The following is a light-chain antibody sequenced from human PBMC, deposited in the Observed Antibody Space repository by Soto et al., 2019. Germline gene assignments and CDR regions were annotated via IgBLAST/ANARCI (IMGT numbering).Light chain of an antibody. CDR1: SSDVGGYNY. Sequence: QSALTQPASISGSPGQSITISCTGTSSDVGGYNYVSWYQQYPGKAPKLMIYDVDNRPSGVSNRFSGSKSGKTASLTISGLQAEGEADYYCSSYTSSSTVIFGGGTKLTVL. V-gene: IGLV2-14*03. CDR3: SSYTSSSTVI. CDR2: DVD. J-gene: IGLJ2*01.